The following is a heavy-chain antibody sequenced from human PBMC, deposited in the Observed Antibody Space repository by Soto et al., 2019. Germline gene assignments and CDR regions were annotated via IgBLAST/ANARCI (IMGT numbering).Heavy chain of an antibody. CDR3: AKGNLAYQLLWPFDH. J-gene: IGHJ4*02. CDR2: ISWNSGSI. CDR1: GVTFDEYA. V-gene: IGHV3-9*01. D-gene: IGHD2-2*01. Sequence: GGSLRLSCAASGVTFDEYAMHWVRLTPGKGLEWVSGISWNSGSIAYADSVKGRFTISRDNAKNSLFLQMNSLRIEDSALYYCAKGNLAYQLLWPFDHWGQGTLVTVSS.